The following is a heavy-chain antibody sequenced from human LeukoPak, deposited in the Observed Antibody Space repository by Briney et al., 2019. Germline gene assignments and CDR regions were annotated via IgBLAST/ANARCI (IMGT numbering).Heavy chain of an antibody. CDR3: ATLSSGYTDAIDY. CDR1: GVSISSGSYD. CDR2: IYTSGST. J-gene: IGHJ4*02. Sequence: PSETLSLTCTVSGVSISSGSYDRSWIRQPAGKGLEWIGRIYTSGSTNYNPSLKSRVTISVDTSKNQFSLKLSSVTAADTAVYYCATLSSGYTDAIDYWGQGTLVTVSS. D-gene: IGHD3-22*01. V-gene: IGHV4-61*02.